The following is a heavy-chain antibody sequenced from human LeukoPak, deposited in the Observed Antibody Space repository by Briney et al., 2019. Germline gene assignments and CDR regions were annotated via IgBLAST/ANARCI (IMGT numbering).Heavy chain of an antibody. J-gene: IGHJ4*02. CDR1: GGSFSGYY. CDR2: INHSGST. Sequence: SETLSLTCAVYGGSFSGYYWSWIRQPPGKGLEWIGEINHSGSTNYNPSLKSRVTISVDMSKNQFSLKLSSVTAADTAVYYCATEMATAIDYWGQGTLVTVSS. CDR3: ATEMATAIDY. V-gene: IGHV4-34*01. D-gene: IGHD5-24*01.